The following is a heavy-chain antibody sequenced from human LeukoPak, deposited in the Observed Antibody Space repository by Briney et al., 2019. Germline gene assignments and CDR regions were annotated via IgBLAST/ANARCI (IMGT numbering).Heavy chain of an antibody. CDR1: GGSFSGYY. CDR2: INHSGST. D-gene: IGHD5-18*01. J-gene: IGHJ4*02. CDR3: ARDNTVMVTDY. Sequence: SETLSLTCAVYGGSFSGYYWSRIRQPPGKGLEWIGEINHSGSTNYNPSLKSRVTISVDTSKNQFSLKLSSVTAADTAVYHCARDNTVMVTDYWGQGTLVTVSS. V-gene: IGHV4-34*01.